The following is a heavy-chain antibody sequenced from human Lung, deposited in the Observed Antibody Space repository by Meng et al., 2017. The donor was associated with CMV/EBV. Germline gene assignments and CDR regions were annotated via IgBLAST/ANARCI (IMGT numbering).Heavy chain of an antibody. CDR1: GDSVSSNSAA. CDR3: AREGPTVTPFDY. Sequence: SXTLSLXCAISGDSVSSNSAAWNWIRQFPSRGLEWLGRTYYRSKWYNDYAVSVKSRITINPDTSKNQFSLQLNSVTPEDTAVYYCAREGPTVTPFDYWGQGTLVTVSS. CDR2: TYYRSKWYN. D-gene: IGHD4-17*01. V-gene: IGHV6-1*01. J-gene: IGHJ4*02.